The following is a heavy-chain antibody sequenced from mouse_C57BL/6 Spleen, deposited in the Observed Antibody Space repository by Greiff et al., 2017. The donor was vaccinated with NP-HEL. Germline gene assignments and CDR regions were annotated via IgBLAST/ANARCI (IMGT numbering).Heavy chain of an antibody. CDR2: IYPGDGDT. Sequence: VKLQESGPELVKPGASVKISCKASGYAFSSSWMNWVKQRPGKGLEWIGRIYPGDGDTNYNGKFKGKATLTADKSSSTAYMQLSSLTSEDSAVYFCARSGWEGDYWGQGTTLTVSS. CDR1: GYAFSSSW. J-gene: IGHJ2*01. D-gene: IGHD4-1*01. CDR3: ARSGWEGDY. V-gene: IGHV1-82*01.